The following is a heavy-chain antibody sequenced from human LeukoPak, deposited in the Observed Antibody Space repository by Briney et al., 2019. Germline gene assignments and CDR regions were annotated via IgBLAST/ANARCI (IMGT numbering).Heavy chain of an antibody. CDR1: GSSVSGSGYY. Sequence: SETLSLTCTVSGSSVSGSGYYWAWIRQPPGKGLEWLGNIHYSGTTCYNPSLKSRVTMSVDTSKNQFSLKLSSVTAADTAVYYCAGPNFYSLDVWGKGTTVTVSS. J-gene: IGHJ6*04. V-gene: IGHV4-39*01. CDR3: AGPNFYSLDV. CDR2: IHYSGTT. D-gene: IGHD2-21*02.